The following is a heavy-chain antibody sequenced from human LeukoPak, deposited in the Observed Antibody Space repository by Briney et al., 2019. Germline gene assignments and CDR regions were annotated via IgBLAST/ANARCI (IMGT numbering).Heavy chain of an antibody. CDR1: EFTFSSYS. V-gene: IGHV3-21*01. D-gene: IGHD3-22*01. J-gene: IGHJ3*02. CDR3: ARSDDSRDAFDI. CDR2: ISSSSSYI. Sequence: GGSLRLSCAASEFTFSSYSMNWVRQAPGKGLEWVSSISSSSSYIYYADSVKGRFTISRDNAKNSLYLQMNSLRAEDTAVYYCARSDDSRDAFDIWGQGTMVTVSS.